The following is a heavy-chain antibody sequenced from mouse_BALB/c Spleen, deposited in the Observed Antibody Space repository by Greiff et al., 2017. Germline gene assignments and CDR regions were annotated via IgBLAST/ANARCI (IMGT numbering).Heavy chain of an antibody. V-gene: IGHV1S81*02. CDR3: ARWGNPY. D-gene: IGHD2-1*01. CDR1: GYTFTSYW. J-gene: IGHJ2*01. CDR2: INPSNGRT. Sequence: QVQLQQPGAELVKPGASVKLSCKASGYTFTSYWMHWVKQRPGQGLEWIGEINPSNGRTNYNEKFKSKATLTVDKSSSTAYMQLRSLTSEYSAVYYCARWGNPYWGQGTTLTVSS.